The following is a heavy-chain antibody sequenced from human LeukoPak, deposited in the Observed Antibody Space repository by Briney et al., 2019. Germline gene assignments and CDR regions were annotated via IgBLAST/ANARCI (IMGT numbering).Heavy chain of an antibody. D-gene: IGHD6-13*01. CDR2: IDEDGTEK. Sequence: GGSLRLSCAASAFTFSGYWMNWVRQAPGKGLEWVAGIDEDGTEKYYVESVKGRFTISRDNAKKSVYLQMNSLRADDTAVYYCARAITAVDSYWGQGTLVTVSS. J-gene: IGHJ4*02. CDR1: AFTFSGYW. CDR3: ARAITAVDSY. V-gene: IGHV3-7*01.